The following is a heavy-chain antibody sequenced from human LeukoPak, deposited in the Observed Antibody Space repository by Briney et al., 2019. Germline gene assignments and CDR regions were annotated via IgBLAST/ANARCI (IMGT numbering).Heavy chain of an antibody. CDR1: GFTCSSYG. D-gene: IGHD6-19*01. CDR3: AKDYGSGWYYYFDY. V-gene: IGHV3-33*06. Sequence: GGSLRLSCAASGFTCSSYGMHWVRQAPGKGLEGVAVIWYDGSNKYYADSVKGRFTISRYNSKNTLYLQMNSLRAEDTAVYYCAKDYGSGWYYYFDYWGQGTLVTVSS. CDR2: IWYDGSNK. J-gene: IGHJ4*02.